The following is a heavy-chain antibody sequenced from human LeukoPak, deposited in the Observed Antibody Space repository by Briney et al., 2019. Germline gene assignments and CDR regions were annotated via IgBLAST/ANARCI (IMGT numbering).Heavy chain of an antibody. D-gene: IGHD6-13*01. V-gene: IGHV3-74*01. CDR2: INSDGSST. CDR3: ARGSYSSSWYSRSYYGMDV. CDR1: GFTFSSYW. J-gene: IGHJ6*02. Sequence: GGSLRLSCAASGFTFSSYWMHWVRQAPGKGLVWVSRINSDGSSTSYADSVKGRFTISRDNSKNTLYLQMNSLRAEDTAVYYCARGSYSSSWYSRSYYGMDVWGQGTTVTVSS.